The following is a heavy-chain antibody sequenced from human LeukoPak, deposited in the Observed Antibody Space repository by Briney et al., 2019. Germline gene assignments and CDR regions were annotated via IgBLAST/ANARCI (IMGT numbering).Heavy chain of an antibody. Sequence: SETLSLTCSVSGVSISAYYWSWIRQPAGKGLEWIGRIYPGESIYASENTNYNPSLKSRVSMSGDTSKNQVSLKLRSVTAADTAVYYCARGLRCHRLGYCKAPSVYGMDVWGQGTTVTVSS. CDR2: IYPGESIYASENT. V-gene: IGHV4-4*07. CDR1: GVSISAYY. D-gene: IGHD2-15*01. J-gene: IGHJ6*02. CDR3: ARGLRCHRLGYCKAPSVYGMDV.